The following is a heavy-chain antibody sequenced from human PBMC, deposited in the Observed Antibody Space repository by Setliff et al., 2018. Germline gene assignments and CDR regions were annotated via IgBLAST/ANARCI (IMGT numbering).Heavy chain of an antibody. V-gene: IGHV5-51*01. CDR3: TRHEDRNNCTSSSCYLENDAFDV. Sequence: PGESLKISCKASGYIFTNYWIGWVRQMPGKGLEWMGVIYPGDSDTRYSPSFQGQVTISADKSINTAYLQWSSLKASDTAIYYCTRHEDRNNCTSSSCYLENDAFDVWGQGAMVTVSS. CDR2: IYPGDSDT. D-gene: IGHD2-2*01. CDR1: GYIFTNYW. J-gene: IGHJ3*01.